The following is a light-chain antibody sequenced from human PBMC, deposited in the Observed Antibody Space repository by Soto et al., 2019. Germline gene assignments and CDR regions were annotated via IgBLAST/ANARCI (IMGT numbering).Light chain of an antibody. CDR2: GAS. CDR3: HQYNTVPWT. V-gene: IGKV3-20*01. Sequence: EVVLSLSPATLSLSPGERGTLSCRASQSISSNLAWYQQKPGQAPRLLIYGASNRAAGIPDRFSGSGSGTDFTLTINRLEPEDSAAYYCHQYNTVPWTFGQGSIVAIK. J-gene: IGKJ1*01. CDR1: QSISSN.